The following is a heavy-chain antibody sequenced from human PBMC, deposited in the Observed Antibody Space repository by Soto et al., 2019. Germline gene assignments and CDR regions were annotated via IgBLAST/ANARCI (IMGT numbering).Heavy chain of an antibody. Sequence: SETLSLTCTVSGGSISTYYCDWIRQPPGKELEWIGYTHYSGNTNYHPSLKSRVTISLETSRNQFSLKLSSVTAADTAIYYCARHTVTIRAGFDYWGQGALVTVS. J-gene: IGHJ4*02. V-gene: IGHV4-59*01. D-gene: IGHD4-17*01. CDR2: THYSGNT. CDR3: ARHTVTIRAGFDY. CDR1: GGSISTYY.